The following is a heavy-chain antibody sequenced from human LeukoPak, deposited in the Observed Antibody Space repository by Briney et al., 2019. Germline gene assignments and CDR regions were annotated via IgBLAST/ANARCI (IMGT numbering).Heavy chain of an antibody. J-gene: IGHJ4*02. CDR3: ARDLYRDTATYYFDY. Sequence: SVKVSCKASGGTFSSYAISWVRQAPGQGLEWMGGIIPIFGTANYAQKFQGRVTITTDESTSTAYMELSSLRSEDTAVYYCARDLYRDTATYYFDYWGQGTLVTVSS. V-gene: IGHV1-69*05. CDR2: IIPIFGTA. D-gene: IGHD5-18*01. CDR1: GGTFSSYA.